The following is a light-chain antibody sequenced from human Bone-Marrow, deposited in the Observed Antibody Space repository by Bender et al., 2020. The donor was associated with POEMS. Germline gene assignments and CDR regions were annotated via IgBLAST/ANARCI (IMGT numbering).Light chain of an antibody. CDR2: EGS. J-gene: IGLJ2*01. Sequence: QSALTQPASVSGSPGQSITISCTGTSSRVSWYQQHPGKAPKLMIYEGSERPSGVSSRFSGSKSGNTASLTVSGLQAEDEADYYCSSYGGSNSFVFGGGTKLTVL. CDR1: SSR. V-gene: IGLV2-14*02. CDR3: SSYGGSNSFV.